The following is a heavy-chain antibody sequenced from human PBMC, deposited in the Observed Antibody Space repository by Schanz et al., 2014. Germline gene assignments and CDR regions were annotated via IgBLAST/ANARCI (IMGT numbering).Heavy chain of an antibody. D-gene: IGHD3-10*01. CDR1: GYSFTDYY. J-gene: IGHJ5*02. CDR3: AREGTVIRGLSGWFDP. V-gene: IGHV1-2*02. Sequence: QVQLVQSGAEVKKPGASVKVSCKASGYSFTDYYIHWVRQAPGQGLEWMGWINPNSGGTNYPQRFQGRVTTARDTSISTVYMELSRLRSDDTAVYYCAREGTVIRGLSGWFDPWGQGTLVTVSS. CDR2: INPNSGGT.